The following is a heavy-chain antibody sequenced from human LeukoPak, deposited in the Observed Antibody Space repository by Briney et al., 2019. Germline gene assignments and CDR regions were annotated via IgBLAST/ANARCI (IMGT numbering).Heavy chain of an antibody. Sequence: ASQTLSLTCTVSGGSISSGSYYWSWIRQPAGKGLEWIGRIYTSGSTNYNPSLKSRVTISVDTSKNQFSLKLSSVTAADTAVYYCARSYYGSGSVYYYYGMDVWGQGTMVTVSS. V-gene: IGHV4-61*02. D-gene: IGHD3-10*01. J-gene: IGHJ6*02. CDR1: GGSISSGSYY. CDR3: ARSYYGSGSVYYYYGMDV. CDR2: IYTSGST.